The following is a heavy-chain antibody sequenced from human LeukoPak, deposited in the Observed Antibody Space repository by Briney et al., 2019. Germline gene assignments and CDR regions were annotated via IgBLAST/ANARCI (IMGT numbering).Heavy chain of an antibody. CDR2: ISGIGAST. J-gene: IGHJ6*03. D-gene: IGHD2-2*02. CDR3: AKRYCSSASCYTPTYYYYMDV. Sequence: GRSLRLSCAASGLTFSTYAMSWVRQAAGKGLEWVSAISGIGASTYYADFVKGRFTISNDHYKNTLYLQMSSLRAEDTAVYYCAKRYCSSASCYTPTYYYYMDVWGKGTTVTVSS. CDR1: GLTFSTYA. V-gene: IGHV3-23*01.